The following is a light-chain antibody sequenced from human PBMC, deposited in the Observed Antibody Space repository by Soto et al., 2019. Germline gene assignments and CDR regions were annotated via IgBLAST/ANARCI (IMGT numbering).Light chain of an antibody. Sequence: DIQMTQSPSTLSASVGDRVTITCRASQSISSWLAWYQQKPGKAPNLLIYKASSLESGVPSRFSGSGSGTEFTLTNSSLQPDDFAPYYCQQYDSYSWTFGQGTKVEIK. CDR2: KAS. V-gene: IGKV1-5*03. CDR1: QSISSW. CDR3: QQYDSYSWT. J-gene: IGKJ1*01.